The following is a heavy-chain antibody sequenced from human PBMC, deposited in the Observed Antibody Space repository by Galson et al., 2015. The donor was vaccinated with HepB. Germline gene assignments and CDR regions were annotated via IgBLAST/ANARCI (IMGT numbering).Heavy chain of an antibody. V-gene: IGHV3-30*04. Sequence: SLRLSCAASGFTFSSYAMHWVRQAPGKGLEWVAVISYDGSNKYYADSVKGRFTISRDNSKNTLYLQMNSLRAEDTAVYYCARIGYSGYDYYYYYYGMDVWGQGTTVTVSS. CDR1: GFTFSSYA. J-gene: IGHJ6*02. CDR2: ISYDGSNK. CDR3: ARIGYSGYDYYYYYYGMDV. D-gene: IGHD5-12*01.